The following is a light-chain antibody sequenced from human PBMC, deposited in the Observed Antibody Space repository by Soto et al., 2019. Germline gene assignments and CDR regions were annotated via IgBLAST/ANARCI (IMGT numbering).Light chain of an antibody. CDR1: SSNIGAGRD. Sequence: QSVLTQPPSVSGAPGQRVIISCTGSSSNIGAGRDVHWYRQFPGEAPKFLISDGNHRPSGFPDRFSVSKSGASASLAITGLRPEDEGDYFCQSYGTSLSGLYVFGTGTKLTVL. J-gene: IGLJ1*01. CDR2: DGN. V-gene: IGLV1-40*01. CDR3: QSYGTSLSGLYV.